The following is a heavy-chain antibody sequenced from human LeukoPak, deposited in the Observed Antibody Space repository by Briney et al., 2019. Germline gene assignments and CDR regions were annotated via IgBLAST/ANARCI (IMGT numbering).Heavy chain of an antibody. V-gene: IGHV4-34*01. Sequence: PSETLSLTCAVYGGSFSGYYWSWIRQPPGKGLEWMGEINHSGSTNYNPSLKSRVTISVDTSKNQFSLKLSSVTAADTAVYYCARGHDFWSGAYYFDYWGQGTLVTVSS. CDR3: ARGHDFWSGAYYFDY. CDR2: INHSGST. D-gene: IGHD3-3*01. CDR1: GGSFSGYY. J-gene: IGHJ4*02.